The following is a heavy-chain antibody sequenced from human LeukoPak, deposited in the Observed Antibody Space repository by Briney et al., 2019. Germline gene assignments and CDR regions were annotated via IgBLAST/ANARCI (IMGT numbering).Heavy chain of an antibody. CDR2: IIPILGIA. Sequence: SVKVSCKASGGTFSSYAISWVRQAPGQGLEWMGRIIPILGIANYAQKFQGRVTITADKSTSTAYMELSSLRSEDTAVYYCARGSYCDSSGYYPDYWGQGTLVTVSS. CDR1: GGTFSSYA. D-gene: IGHD3-22*01. V-gene: IGHV1-69*04. J-gene: IGHJ4*02. CDR3: ARGSYCDSSGYYPDY.